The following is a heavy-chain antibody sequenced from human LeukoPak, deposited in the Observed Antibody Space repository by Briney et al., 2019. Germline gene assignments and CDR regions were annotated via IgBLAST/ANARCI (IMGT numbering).Heavy chain of an antibody. D-gene: IGHD6-19*01. V-gene: IGHV3-30*04. CDR2: VLSDGSDQ. Sequence: GGSLRLSCAASGFTFSTYAMKWVRQAPGKGLEWMAVVLSDGSDQYYADSVQGRFTVSRDNSKNILYLQMDSLRVEDTAVYYCARASKPGWYDYYYMDVWGKGTTVTVSS. CDR1: GFTFSTYA. CDR3: ARASKPGWYDYYYMDV. J-gene: IGHJ6*03.